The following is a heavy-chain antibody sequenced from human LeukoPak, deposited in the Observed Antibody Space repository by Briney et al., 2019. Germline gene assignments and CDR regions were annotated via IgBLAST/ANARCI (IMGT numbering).Heavy chain of an antibody. CDR1: GGSISSSNW. D-gene: IGHD4-17*01. CDR3: ARALLYGDYTLVTHAFDI. V-gene: IGHV4-4*02. CDR2: IYHSGST. Sequence: SETLSLTCAVSGGSISSSNWWSWVRQPPGKGLEWIGEIYHSGSTNYNPSLKSRVTISVDKSKNQFSLKLSSVTAADTAVYYCARALLYGDYTLVTHAFDIWGQGTMVTVSS. J-gene: IGHJ3*02.